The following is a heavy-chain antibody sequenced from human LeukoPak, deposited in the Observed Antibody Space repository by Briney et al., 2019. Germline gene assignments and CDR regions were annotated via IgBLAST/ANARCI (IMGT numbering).Heavy chain of an antibody. V-gene: IGHV3-74*01. CDR1: GFTFRNYH. CDR2: ISGDGSSI. Sequence: PGGSLRLSCVASGFTFRNYHMHWVRQVPGKGLVWVSRISGDGSSIFYADSVKGRFTISRDNAKNSLYVQMNSLRDEDTAVYYCARAMDVRGQGTTVTVS. CDR3: ARAMDV. J-gene: IGHJ6*02.